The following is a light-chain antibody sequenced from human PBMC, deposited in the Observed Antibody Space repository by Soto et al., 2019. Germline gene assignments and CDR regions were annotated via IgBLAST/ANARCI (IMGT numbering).Light chain of an antibody. J-gene: IGKJ1*01. V-gene: IGKV3-20*01. CDR2: CAS. Sequence: EIALTQSPGTLSLSPGERATLSCRASQSVSTSYLAWYQQKPGQAPRLLVSCASCRTTGIPDRFSGSGSGTDLTLTITGLEPEDFAGYYCQQDSSSVWTFGQGTKVEI. CDR3: QQDSSSVWT. CDR1: QSVSTSY.